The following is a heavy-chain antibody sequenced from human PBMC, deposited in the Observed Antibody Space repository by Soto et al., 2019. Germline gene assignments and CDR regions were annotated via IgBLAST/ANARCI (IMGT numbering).Heavy chain of an antibody. V-gene: IGHV1-18*04. CDR1: GYTFTSYG. CDR2: ISVYTGNT. CDR3: ARDRCTTDRCYTHHFDV. D-gene: IGHD2-8*01. Sequence: QVQLVQSGGEVTKPGASVKVSCKSSGYTFTSYGVSWVRQAPGQGLEWLGWISVYTGNTKQAQKFQDRVTLTTEASTSTAYMELRNLRSADTAVYYCARDRCTTDRCYTHHFDVWGQGTTVTLSS. J-gene: IGHJ6*02.